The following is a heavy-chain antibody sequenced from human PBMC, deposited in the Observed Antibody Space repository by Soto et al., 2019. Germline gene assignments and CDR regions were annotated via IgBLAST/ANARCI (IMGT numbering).Heavy chain of an antibody. V-gene: IGHV1-69*01. CDR1: GGTVSSYA. CDR3: ARDVSSDTTGFRGYDL. CDR2: FIPIFVSP. D-gene: IGHD3-10*01. Sequence: QLHLVQSGAEVKKAGSSVKVSCKASGGTVSSYAITWVRQAPGKGLEWMGVFIPIFVSPHYAPKFQGRITITADESTSTAYMELSGLTSEDTAIYYCARDVSSDTTGFRGYDLWGQGTQVTVSS. J-gene: IGHJ4*02.